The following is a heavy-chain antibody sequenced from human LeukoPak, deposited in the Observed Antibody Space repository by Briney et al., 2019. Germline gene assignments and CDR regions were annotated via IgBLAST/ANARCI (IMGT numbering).Heavy chain of an antibody. D-gene: IGHD5-12*01. CDR3: ARDRYSGWLRIDY. Sequence: PSETLSLTCAVSGYSISSGYYWGWIRQPPGKGLEWIGTIYHSGSTYYNPSLKSRVTMSVDTSKNQFSLKLSSVTAADTAVYYCARDRYSGWLRIDYWGQGTLVTVSS. J-gene: IGHJ4*02. CDR2: IYHSGST. V-gene: IGHV4-38-2*02. CDR1: GYSISSGYY.